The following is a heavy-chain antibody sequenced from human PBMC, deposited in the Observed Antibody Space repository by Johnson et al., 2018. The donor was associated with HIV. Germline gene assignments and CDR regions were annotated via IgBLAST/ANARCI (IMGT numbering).Heavy chain of an antibody. V-gene: IGHV3-30*19. CDR2: IWYDGSNK. CDR1: GFTFSSYG. CDR3: ATSWLTLGSSSSHAFDI. D-gene: IGHD6-6*01. J-gene: IGHJ3*02. Sequence: QVQLVESGGGVVQPGRSLRLSCAASGFTFSSYGMHWVRQAPGKGLEWVAVIWYDGSNKYYADSVKGRFTISRDNSKNTLYLQMNSLRAEDTAMYYCATSWLTLGSSSSHAFDIWGQGTMVTVSS.